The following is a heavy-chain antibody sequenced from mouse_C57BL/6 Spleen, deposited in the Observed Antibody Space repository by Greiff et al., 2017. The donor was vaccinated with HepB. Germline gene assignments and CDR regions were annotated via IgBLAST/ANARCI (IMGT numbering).Heavy chain of an antibody. Sequence: VQLQQSGAELVKPGASVKISCKASGYAFSSYWMNWVKQRPGKGLEWIGQIYPGDGDTNYNGKFKGKATLTADKSSSTAYMQLSSLTSEDSAVYFCAREGDGYYVSPFAYWGQGTLVTVSA. J-gene: IGHJ3*01. CDR2: IYPGDGDT. CDR3: AREGDGYYVSPFAY. D-gene: IGHD2-3*01. V-gene: IGHV1-80*01. CDR1: GYAFSSYW.